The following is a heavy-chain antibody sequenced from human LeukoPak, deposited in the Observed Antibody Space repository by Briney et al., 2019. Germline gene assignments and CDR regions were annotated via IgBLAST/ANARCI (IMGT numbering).Heavy chain of an antibody. CDR1: GFTFSSYW. V-gene: IGHV3-7*01. J-gene: IGHJ4*02. CDR2: IRRDGSEK. CDR3: ARDLAFSSGQDY. D-gene: IGHD6-19*01. Sequence: GGSLRLSCAASGFTFSSYWMSWVRQAPGKGLEWVANIRRDGSEKHYVDSVKGRFTISRDNAKNSLYLQMNSLRAEDTAVYYCARDLAFSSGQDYWGQGTLVTVSS.